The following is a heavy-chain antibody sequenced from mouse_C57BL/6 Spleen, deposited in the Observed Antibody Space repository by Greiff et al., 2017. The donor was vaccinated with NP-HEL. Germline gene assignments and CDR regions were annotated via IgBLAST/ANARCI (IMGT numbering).Heavy chain of an antibody. D-gene: IGHD2-5*01. CDR3: AKDLYSNYVDYAMDY. V-gene: IGHV2-5*01. CDR2: IWRGGST. CDR1: GFSLTSYG. Sequence: VQLVESGPGLVQPSQSLSITCTVSGFSLTSYGVHWVRQSPGKGLEWLGVIWRGGSTDYNAAFMSRLSITKDNSKSQVFFKMNSLQADDSAIYYCAKDLYSNYVDYAMDYWGQGTSVTVSS. J-gene: IGHJ4*01.